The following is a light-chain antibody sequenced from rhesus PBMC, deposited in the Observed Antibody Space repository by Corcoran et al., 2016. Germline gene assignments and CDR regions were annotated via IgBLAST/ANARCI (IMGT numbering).Light chain of an antibody. Sequence: DIQMTQSPSSLSASVGDTVTITCRASQGISSYLAWYQQNPGKAPKLLIYKASTLQSGLPSRFSGSGSEIDFTLTISSLQPEDFATYYCQQHNSYPLTFGGGTKVEIK. CDR3: QQHNSYPLT. J-gene: IGKJ4*01. CDR2: KAS. V-gene: IGKV1-25*01. CDR1: QGISSY.